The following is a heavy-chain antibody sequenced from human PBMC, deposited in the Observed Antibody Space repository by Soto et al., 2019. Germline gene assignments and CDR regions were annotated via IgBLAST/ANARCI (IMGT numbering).Heavy chain of an antibody. D-gene: IGHD1-1*01. CDR1: GFTFSSYG. V-gene: IGHV3-33*01. Sequence: QVQLVESGGGVVQPGRSLRLSCAASGFTFSSYGMHWVRQAPGKGLEWVAVIWYDGSNKYYADSVKGRFTISRDNSKNPLYLKINGLRAEDTAVYYCASDELERRDYFVYWLQGTLVTVPS. CDR2: IWYDGSNK. CDR3: ASDELERRDYFVY. J-gene: IGHJ4*02.